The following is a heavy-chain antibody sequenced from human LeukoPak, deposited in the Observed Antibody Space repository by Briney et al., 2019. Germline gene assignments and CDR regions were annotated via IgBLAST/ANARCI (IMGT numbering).Heavy chain of an antibody. Sequence: ASVRVSCKASGFSFSSDGFSWVRQPPGQGLEWVGWISAYNGKTNYAQKFQGRVTMTTETSTTTVYMDRRSLRSDDTAVYFCARGGALTSFDSWGQGTLITVSS. V-gene: IGHV1-18*01. CDR3: ARGGALTSFDS. D-gene: IGHD1-26*01. CDR1: GFSFSSDG. CDR2: ISAYNGKT. J-gene: IGHJ4*02.